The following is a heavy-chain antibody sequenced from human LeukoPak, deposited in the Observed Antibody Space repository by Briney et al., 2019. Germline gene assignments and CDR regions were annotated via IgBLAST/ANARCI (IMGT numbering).Heavy chain of an antibody. J-gene: IGHJ4*02. V-gene: IGHV1-69*04. CDR2: IIPILGIA. CDR1: GGTFSSYA. Sequence: ASVKVSCKASGGTFSSYAISWVRQAPGQGLEWMGRIIPILGIANYAQKFQGRVTITADKSTSTAYMELSSLRSEDTAVYYCARMDGAVAHIDYWGQGTLVTVSS. D-gene: IGHD6-19*01. CDR3: ARMDGAVAHIDY.